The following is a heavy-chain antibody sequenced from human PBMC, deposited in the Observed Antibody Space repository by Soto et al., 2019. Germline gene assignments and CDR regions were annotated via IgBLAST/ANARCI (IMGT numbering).Heavy chain of an antibody. V-gene: IGHV3-48*01. CDR3: ARDDYPYYDDSSGYHFDY. J-gene: IGHJ4*02. CDR1: GFTFNTYN. D-gene: IGHD3-22*01. Sequence: GGSLRLSCAASGFTFNTYNMNWVRQAPGKGLEWVSYISDSSNTIHCADSVKGRFTISRDNAKNSLYLQMNSLRAEDTAVYYCARDDYPYYDDSSGYHFDYWGQGALVTVSS. CDR2: ISDSSNTI.